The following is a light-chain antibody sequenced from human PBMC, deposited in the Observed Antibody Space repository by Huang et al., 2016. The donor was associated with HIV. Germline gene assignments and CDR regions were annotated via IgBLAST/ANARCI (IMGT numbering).Light chain of an antibody. CDR1: QSVDSGY. Sequence: LTQSPCSLSLSPGDRVTLSCRASQSVDSGYVAWYHQKPGQSPRLIVYGTSSRASGIPSRFSGSGSGRDFSLTISGLDSEDFGVYYCQQYGSSMATFGQGTKVDI. CDR2: GTS. V-gene: IGKV3-20*01. J-gene: IGKJ2*01. CDR3: QQYGSSMAT.